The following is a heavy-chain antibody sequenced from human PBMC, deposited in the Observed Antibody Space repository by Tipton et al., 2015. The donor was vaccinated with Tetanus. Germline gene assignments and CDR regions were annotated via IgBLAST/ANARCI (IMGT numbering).Heavy chain of an antibody. D-gene: IGHD6-19*01. CDR3: ARNTVAGTVTFDY. V-gene: IGHV4-39*02. J-gene: IGHJ4*02. Sequence: LRLSCTVSGASISNNFFYWGWIRQSPGRGLEWIGTIHFGGDTAYNPSLRSRVTISVDTSRNHVSLKLSSVTAADTAVYYCARNTVAGTVTFDYWGQGTLVTVSS. CDR2: IHFGGDT. CDR1: GASISNNFFY.